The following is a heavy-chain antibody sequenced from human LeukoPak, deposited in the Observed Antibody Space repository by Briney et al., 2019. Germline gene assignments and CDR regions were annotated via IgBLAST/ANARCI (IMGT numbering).Heavy chain of an antibody. D-gene: IGHD6-13*01. J-gene: IGHJ4*02. V-gene: IGHV3-21*01. CDR3: ARDEKRAAAGSFDY. CDR2: ISSSSSYI. CDR1: GFTFSSYS. Sequence: GGSPRLSCAASGFTFSSYSMNWVRQAPGKGLEWVSSISSSSSYIYYADSVKGRFTISRDNAKNSLYLQMNSLRAEDTAVYYCARDEKRAAAGSFDYWGQGTLVTVSS.